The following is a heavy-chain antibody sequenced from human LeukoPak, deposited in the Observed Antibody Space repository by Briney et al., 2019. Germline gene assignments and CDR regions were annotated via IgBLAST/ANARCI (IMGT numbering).Heavy chain of an antibody. CDR2: IKQDGSEE. V-gene: IGHV3-7*01. CDR1: GFTFSNSW. Sequence: GGSLRLSCAASGFTFSNSWMTWVRQAPGKGLEWVANIKQDGSEEYYVDSVKGRFTISRDNAKNSLYLQMNSLRAEDTAVYYCARDGSGYLEPFDYWGQGTLVTVSS. CDR3: ARDGSGYLEPFDY. D-gene: IGHD3-22*01. J-gene: IGHJ4*02.